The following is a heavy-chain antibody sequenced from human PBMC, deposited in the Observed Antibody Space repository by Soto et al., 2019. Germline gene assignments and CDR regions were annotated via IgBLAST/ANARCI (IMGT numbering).Heavy chain of an antibody. CDR2: IYYSGST. J-gene: IGHJ4*01. V-gene: IGHV4-59*08. D-gene: IGHD2-15*01. CDR3: SRHTGYCSGGGCRHFDY. Sequence: SETLSLTCTVSGGSISSYYWSWIRQPPGKGLEWIGCIYYSGSTNYNPSLKSRIAVSVDTSRNQFSLKLSSVSAADAALYYCSRHTGYCSGGGCRHFDYWGHGTLVTVSS. CDR1: GGSISSYY.